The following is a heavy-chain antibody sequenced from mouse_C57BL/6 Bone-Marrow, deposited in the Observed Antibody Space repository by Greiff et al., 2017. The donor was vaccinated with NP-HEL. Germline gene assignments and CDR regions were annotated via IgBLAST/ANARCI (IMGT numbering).Heavy chain of an antibody. CDR1: GYAFSSSW. J-gene: IGHJ2*01. CDR2: IYPGDGDT. V-gene: IGHV1-82*01. Sequence: VKLQQSGPELVKPGASVKISCKASGYAFSSSWMNWVKQRPGKGLEWIGRIYPGDGDTNYNVKFKGKATLTADKSSSTAYMQLSSLTSEDSAVYFCARDGNYVDYWGQGTTLTVSS. D-gene: IGHD2-1*01. CDR3: ARDGNYVDY.